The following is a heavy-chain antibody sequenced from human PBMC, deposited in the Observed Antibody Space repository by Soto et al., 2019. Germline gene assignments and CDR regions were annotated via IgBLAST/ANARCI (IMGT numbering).Heavy chain of an antibody. CDR2: IYPDDSDT. Sequence: PGVVMKVPNNVASYSVTNYCSCCVLHMPGKGLEWMGIIYPDDSDTRYSPSFQGQVTISADKSITTAYLQWSSLKASDTAMYYCARLRYSSGPDALDIWGQGTMVT. V-gene: IGHV5-51*01. CDR3: ARLRYSSGPDALDI. D-gene: IGHD6-19*01. CDR1: SYSVTNYC. J-gene: IGHJ3*02.